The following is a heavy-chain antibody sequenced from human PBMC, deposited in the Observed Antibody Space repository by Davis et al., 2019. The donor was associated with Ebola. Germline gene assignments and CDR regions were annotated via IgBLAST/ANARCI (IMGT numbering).Heavy chain of an antibody. CDR3: AKHPGGSGPYYFDY. V-gene: IGHV3-33*06. J-gene: IGHJ4*02. Sequence: GESLKISCAASGFTFSGSAMHWVRQAPGKGLEWVAVIWYDGSNKYYADSVKGRFTISRDNSKNTLYLQMNSLRAEDTAVYYCAKHPGGSGPYYFDYWGQGTLVTVSS. CDR2: IWYDGSNK. CDR1: GFTFSGSA. D-gene: IGHD3-10*01.